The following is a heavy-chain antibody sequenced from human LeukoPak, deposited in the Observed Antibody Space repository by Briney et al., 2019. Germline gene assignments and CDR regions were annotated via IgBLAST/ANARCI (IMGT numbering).Heavy chain of an antibody. CDR3: ARRLKCSGGSCYPDY. CDR1: GYTFTGYY. Sequence: GASVKVSCKASGYTFTGYYMHWVRQAPGQGLEWMGWINPNSGGTNYAQKLQGRVTMTTDTSTSTAYMELRSLRSDDTAVYYCARRLKCSGGSCYPDYWGQGTLVTVSS. J-gene: IGHJ4*02. V-gene: IGHV1-2*02. CDR2: INPNSGGT. D-gene: IGHD2-15*01.